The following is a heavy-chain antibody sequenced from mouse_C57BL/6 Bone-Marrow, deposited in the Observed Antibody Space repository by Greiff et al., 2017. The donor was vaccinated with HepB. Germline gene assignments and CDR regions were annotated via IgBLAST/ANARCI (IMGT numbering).Heavy chain of an antibody. CDR1: GYTFTDYE. CDR3: TRGDGNYLYYFDY. J-gene: IGHJ2*01. CDR2: IDPETGGT. D-gene: IGHD2-1*01. V-gene: IGHV1-15*01. Sequence: VQRVESGAELVRPGASVTLSCKASGYTFTDYEMHWVKQTPVHGLEWIGAIDPETGGTAYNQKFKGKAILTADKSSSTAYMELRSLTSEDSAVYYCTRGDGNYLYYFDYWGQGTTLTVSS.